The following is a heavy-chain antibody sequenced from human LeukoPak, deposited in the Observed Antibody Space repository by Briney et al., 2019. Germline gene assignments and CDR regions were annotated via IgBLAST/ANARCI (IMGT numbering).Heavy chain of an antibody. D-gene: IGHD6-6*01. Sequence: SETLSLTCSVSGGSVSSGSYYWSWIRQPPGKGLEWIGYIYYSGSTNYNPSLKSRVTISVDSSKNQFSLKMTSVTAADTAVYYCTRTYSSSSIDYWGQGALVTVSS. CDR3: TRTYSSSSIDY. J-gene: IGHJ4*02. CDR1: GGSVSSGSYY. CDR2: IYYSGST. V-gene: IGHV4-61*01.